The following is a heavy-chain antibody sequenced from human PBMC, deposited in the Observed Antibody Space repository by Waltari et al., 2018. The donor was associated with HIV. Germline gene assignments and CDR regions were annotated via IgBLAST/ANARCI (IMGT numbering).Heavy chain of an antibody. CDR1: GYTCSRFD. Sequence: QVHLVQSGAEVKKQGAAVKVTCKPSGYTCSRFDISWVRQAPGRGLEWMGWVSGNNGDTTLAVPFPGRVPITADPSTSTAFMELRRLRIDHTAVYFCCREYSIVSGIAVWGPGTPVGVSS. CDR3: CREYSIVSGIAV. J-gene: IGHJ6*02. V-gene: IGHV1-18*01. CDR2: VSGNNGDT. D-gene: IGHD2-21*01.